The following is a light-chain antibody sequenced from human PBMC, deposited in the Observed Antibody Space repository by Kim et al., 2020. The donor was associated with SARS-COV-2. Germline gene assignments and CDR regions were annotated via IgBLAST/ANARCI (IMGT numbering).Light chain of an antibody. Sequence: QRITLSCAGSSSNIGAGYGVHWYRQLPGTAPKLVIYNNNNRPSGVPDRFSGSNSGTSASLVITGLQAEDEADYYCQSFDSRLTGSVFGGGTQLTVL. V-gene: IGLV1-40*01. CDR3: QSFDSRLTGSV. CDR1: SSNIGAGYG. CDR2: NNN. J-gene: IGLJ3*02.